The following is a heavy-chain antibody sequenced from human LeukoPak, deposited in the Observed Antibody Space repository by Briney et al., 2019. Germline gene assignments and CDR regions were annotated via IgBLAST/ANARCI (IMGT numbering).Heavy chain of an antibody. J-gene: IGHJ4*02. D-gene: IGHD3-3*01. V-gene: IGHV3-30-3*01. CDR2: ISYDGSNK. CDR1: GFTFSSYA. CDR3: ARANDFWSGYPIDY. Sequence: PGRSLRLSCAASGFTFSSYAMHWVRQAPGKGLEWVAVISYDGSNKYYADSVKGRFTISRDNSKNTLYLQMNSLRAEDTAVYYCARANDFWSGYPIDYWGQGTLVTVSS.